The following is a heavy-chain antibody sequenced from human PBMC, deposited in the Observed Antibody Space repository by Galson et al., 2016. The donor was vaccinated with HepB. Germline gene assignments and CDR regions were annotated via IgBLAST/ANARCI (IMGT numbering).Heavy chain of an antibody. V-gene: IGHV3-7*01. CDR1: GFTLSSYW. CDR3: VRDSGLCSGGSCYGDAFDI. Sequence: SLRLSCAASGFTLSSYWMTWVRQAPGKGLEWVANIKQDGIEKYHADSFRGRFTISRDNTKDSLYLQMSDLRAEDTAVYYCVRDSGLCSGGSCYGDAFDIWGQGTMVTVSS. D-gene: IGHD2-15*01. J-gene: IGHJ3*02. CDR2: IKQDGIEK.